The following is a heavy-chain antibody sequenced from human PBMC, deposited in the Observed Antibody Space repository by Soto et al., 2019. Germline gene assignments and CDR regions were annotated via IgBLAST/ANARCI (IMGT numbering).Heavy chain of an antibody. V-gene: IGHV1-69*13. CDR3: ARSSVYVHGDYNDAFLI. D-gene: IGHD4-17*01. CDR2: IIPIFGTA. Sequence: ASVKVSCKASGGTFSSYAISWVRQAPGQGLEWMGGIIPIFGTANYAQKFQGRVTITADESTSAAYMELSSLRSEDTAVYYCARSSVYVHGDYNDAFLISCPAPMVSVS. CDR1: GGTFSSYA. J-gene: IGHJ3*02.